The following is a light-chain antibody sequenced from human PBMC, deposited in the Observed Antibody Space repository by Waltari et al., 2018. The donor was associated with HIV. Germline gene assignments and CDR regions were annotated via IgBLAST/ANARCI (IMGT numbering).Light chain of an antibody. CDR2: KAS. V-gene: IGKV1-5*03. CDR3: QQYNSYPWT. J-gene: IGKJ1*01. Sequence: DIQITQSPSTLSASVGDSVPITCRASQSLSHWLAWYLQKPGKAPKLLIYKASSLESGVPSRFSGSGSVTEFTLTISSLHPDDFATYYCQQYNSYPWTFGQGTKVEIE. CDR1: QSLSHW.